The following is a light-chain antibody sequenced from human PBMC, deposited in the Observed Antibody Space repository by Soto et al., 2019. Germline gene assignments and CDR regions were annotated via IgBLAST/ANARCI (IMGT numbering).Light chain of an antibody. J-gene: IGLJ1*01. V-gene: IGLV2-14*01. Sequence: QSVLTQPASVSGSPGQSITISCTGTSSDVGGYNYVSWYQQHPGKVPKLMIYEVSNRPSGVSNRFSGSKSGNTASLTISGLQAEDEADYYCSSYTSSRSYVFGSGTQLTVL. CDR1: SSDVGGYNY. CDR2: EVS. CDR3: SSYTSSRSYV.